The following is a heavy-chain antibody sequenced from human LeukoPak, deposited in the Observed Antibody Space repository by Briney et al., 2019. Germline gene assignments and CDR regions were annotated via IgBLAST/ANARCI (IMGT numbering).Heavy chain of an antibody. J-gene: IGHJ6*02. V-gene: IGHV4-4*07. CDR2: IYTSGST. Sequence: SETLSLTCTASGGSISSYYWSWIRQPAGKGLEWIGRIYTSGSTNYNPSLKSRVTMSVDTSKNQFSLKLSSVTAADTAVYYCARGTYDSSIYGMDVWGQGTTVTVSS. CDR1: GGSISSYY. CDR3: ARGTYDSSIYGMDV. D-gene: IGHD3-22*01.